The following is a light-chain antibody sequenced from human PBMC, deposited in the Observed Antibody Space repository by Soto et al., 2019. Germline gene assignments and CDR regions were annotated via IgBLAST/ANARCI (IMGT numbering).Light chain of an antibody. CDR2: AAS. Sequence: AIRMTQSPSSLSASTGDRVTITCRASQGISSYLAWYQQKPGKAPKLLIYAASTLQSGVPSRFSGSGSGTDFTLTISCLQSEDFASYYCQQYSSYPFTFVPGTKVDIK. CDR1: QGISSY. V-gene: IGKV1-8*01. CDR3: QQYSSYPFT. J-gene: IGKJ3*01.